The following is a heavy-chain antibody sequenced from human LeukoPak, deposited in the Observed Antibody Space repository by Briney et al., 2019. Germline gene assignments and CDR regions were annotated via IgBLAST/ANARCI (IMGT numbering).Heavy chain of an antibody. CDR3: ARDSLYGGINY. J-gene: IGHJ4*02. CDR2: IYTSGST. D-gene: IGHD4-23*01. V-gene: IGHV4-4*07. CDR1: GGSISSYY. Sequence: TASETLSLTCTVSGGSISSYYWSWIRQPAGKGLEWIGRIYTSGSTNYNPSLKSRVTMSVDTSKNQFSLKPSSVTAADTAVYYCARDSLYGGINYWGQGTLVTVSS.